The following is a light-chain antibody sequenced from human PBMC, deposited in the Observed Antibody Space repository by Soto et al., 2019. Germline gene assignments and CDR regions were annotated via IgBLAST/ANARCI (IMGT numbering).Light chain of an antibody. V-gene: IGLV2-14*01. Sequence: QSALTQPASVSGSPGQSITISCTGTSSDVGGYNYVSWYQQHPGKAPKLMIYDVSTRPSGVSNRFSGSKSGNTASLTISGLQAEDEADYLCSSYTSSSTYVFGTGTKLTVL. CDR1: SSDVGGYNY. J-gene: IGLJ1*01. CDR3: SSYTSSSTYV. CDR2: DVS.